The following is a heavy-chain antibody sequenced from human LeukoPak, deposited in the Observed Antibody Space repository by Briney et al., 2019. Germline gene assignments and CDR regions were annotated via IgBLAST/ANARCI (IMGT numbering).Heavy chain of an antibody. J-gene: IGHJ5*02. CDR3: ARDYSGWSLDP. D-gene: IGHD5-12*01. CDR2: ISDGGKTK. CDR1: GFTFSSSE. V-gene: IGHV3-48*03. Sequence: GGSLRLSCAASGFTFSSSEMNWVRQAPGKGLEWVSYISDGGKTKYYADSVKGRFTISRDNAKNSLYLQMNSLRVEDAAIYYCARDYSGWSLDPWGQGTLVTVSS.